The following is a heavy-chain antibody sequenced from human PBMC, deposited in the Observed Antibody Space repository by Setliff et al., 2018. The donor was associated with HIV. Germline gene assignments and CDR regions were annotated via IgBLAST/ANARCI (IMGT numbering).Heavy chain of an antibody. V-gene: IGHV4-30-4*08. J-gene: IGHJ5*02. D-gene: IGHD3-22*01. Sequence: SETLSLTCTVSGDSITSGGYSWTWVRQPPGKALEWVGYIYYSGRTSHSGSTYYNPSVASRITISGDTSKNQFSLKLTSVTAADTAIYYCARENGWLFGWFDPWGQGTPVTVS. CDR1: GDSITSGGYS. CDR2: IYYSGRTSHSGST. CDR3: ARENGWLFGWFDP.